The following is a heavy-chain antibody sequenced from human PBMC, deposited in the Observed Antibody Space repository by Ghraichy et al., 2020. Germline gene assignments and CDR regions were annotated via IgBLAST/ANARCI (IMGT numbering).Heavy chain of an antibody. J-gene: IGHJ3*01. CDR2: IVGGGGKT. CDR1: GFTFSTYA. D-gene: IGHD4-23*01. CDR3: AKRGVLVTNNGGYALVF. Sequence: GGSLRLSCEASGFTFSTYAMSWVRQAPGKGLEWVSSIVGGGGKTYYADSVKGRFTISRDNSKNTLYLQMNSLRAEDTAVYYCAKRGVLVTNNGGYALVFWGKGTMVTFSS. V-gene: IGHV3-23*01.